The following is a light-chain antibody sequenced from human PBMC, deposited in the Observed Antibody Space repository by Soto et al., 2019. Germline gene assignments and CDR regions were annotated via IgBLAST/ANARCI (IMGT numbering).Light chain of an antibody. CDR2: EVR. V-gene: IGLV2-14*01. Sequence: QSVLTQPASVSGSPGQSITISCTGTSSDVGSYNFVSWYQQHPGKAPRLIIYEVRNRPSGVSNRFSASKSGNTASLTISGLQAEDEAYYHCSSYSGSTAFYVFGTGTKLTVL. J-gene: IGLJ1*01. CDR3: SSYSGSTAFYV. CDR1: SSDVGSYNF.